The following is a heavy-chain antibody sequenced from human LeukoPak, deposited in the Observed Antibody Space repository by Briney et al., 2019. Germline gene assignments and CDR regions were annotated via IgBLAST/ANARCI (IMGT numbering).Heavy chain of an antibody. Sequence: GGSLRLSCAASGFTFSSYSMNWVRQARGKGLERVSAISGSGGSTYYADSVKGRFTISRDNSKNTLYLQMNSLRAEDTAVYYCAKDRKVMQLSNYWGQGTLVTVSS. CDR3: AKDRKVMQLSNY. CDR2: ISGSGGST. V-gene: IGHV3-23*01. CDR1: GFTFSSYS. D-gene: IGHD5-18*01. J-gene: IGHJ4*02.